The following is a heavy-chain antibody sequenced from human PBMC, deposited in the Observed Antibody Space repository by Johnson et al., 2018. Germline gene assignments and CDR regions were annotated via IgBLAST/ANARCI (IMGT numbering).Heavy chain of an antibody. J-gene: IGHJ1*01. CDR1: GFTFDDYA. CDR3: AKDMLVGERGSQPARLYFRR. V-gene: IGHV3-9*01. D-gene: IGHD3-16*01. Sequence: EVQLVESGGGLVQPGRSLRLSCAASGFTFDDYAMLWVRQAPGKGLEWVSGISWNSGSIGYADSVKGRFTISRDNAKNSLYLEMKSVRAEDTALYYGAKDMLVGERGSQPARLYFRRWGQGTLVTVSS. CDR2: ISWNSGSI.